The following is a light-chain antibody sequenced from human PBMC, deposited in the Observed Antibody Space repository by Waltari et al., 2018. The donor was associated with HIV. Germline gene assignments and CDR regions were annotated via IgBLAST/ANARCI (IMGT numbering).Light chain of an antibody. CDR2: DVS. CDR3: SSFTTSITVV. V-gene: IGLV2-18*02. Sequence: QSALPQPPSVSGSLGQSVTISCTGTSSAVGNYNEVSWYQQSPGTAPKPMIYDVSNRPSGVPDRFSGSKSGNTASLTISGLQAEDEADYYCSSFTTSITVVFGGGTKLTVL. J-gene: IGLJ2*01. CDR1: SSAVGNYNE.